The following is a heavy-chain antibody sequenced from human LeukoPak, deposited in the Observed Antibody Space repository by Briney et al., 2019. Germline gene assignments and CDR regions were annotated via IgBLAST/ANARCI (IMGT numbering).Heavy chain of an antibody. CDR1: GFTVSSNY. CDR3: ARSGVLRYFGNS. J-gene: IGHJ4*02. CDR2: IYSGGST. D-gene: IGHD3-9*01. Sequence: GGSLRLSGAASGFTVSSNYMSWVRQAPGKGLGWVSVIYSGGSTYYADSVKGRFNISRDISKDTVYLQMNSLRAEDTAVYYCARSGVLRYFGNSWGQGTLVTVSS. V-gene: IGHV3-66*01.